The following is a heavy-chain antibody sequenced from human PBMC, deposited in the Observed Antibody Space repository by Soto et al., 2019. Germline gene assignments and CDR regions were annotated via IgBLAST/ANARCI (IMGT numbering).Heavy chain of an antibody. Sequence: QVQLVESGGGVVQPGRSLRLSCAASGFTFSSYGMHWVRQAPGKGLEWVAVISYDGSNKYYADSVKGRFTISRDNSKNTLYLQMNSLRAEDTAVYYCAKNGRSGGVNYWGQGTLVTVSS. J-gene: IGHJ4*02. CDR3: AKNGRSGGVNY. CDR2: ISYDGSNK. D-gene: IGHD6-19*01. V-gene: IGHV3-30*18. CDR1: GFTFSSYG.